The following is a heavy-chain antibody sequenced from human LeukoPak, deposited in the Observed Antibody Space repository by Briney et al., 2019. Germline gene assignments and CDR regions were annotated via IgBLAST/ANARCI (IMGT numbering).Heavy chain of an antibody. CDR1: GFTFSSYW. Sequence: GGSLRLSCAASGFTFSSYWMSWVRQAPGKGLEWVANIKQDGSEKYYVDSVKGRFTIFRDSAKNSLYLQMSSLRAEDTAAYYCARGGSGSLTDAFDIWGQGTMVTVSS. CDR2: IKQDGSEK. D-gene: IGHD3-10*01. J-gene: IGHJ3*02. V-gene: IGHV3-7*01. CDR3: ARGGSGSLTDAFDI.